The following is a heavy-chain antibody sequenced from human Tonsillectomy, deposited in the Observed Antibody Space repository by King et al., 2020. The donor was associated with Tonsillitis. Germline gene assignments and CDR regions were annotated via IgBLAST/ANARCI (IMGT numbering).Heavy chain of an antibody. CDR3: ARVTTSHMDKDWFFDL. CDR2: IYHRGSGST. J-gene: IGHJ2*01. D-gene: IGHD1-1*01. Sequence: VQLLESGPGLVEPSETLSLTCSVSYGSITTYYWNWIRQTPGKGLEWIGYIYHRGSGSTNYNPSLKSRVTISVDTSKNQFTLKLTAVTAADTATYFCARVTTSHMDKDWFFDLWGRGTLVTVSS. CDR1: YGSITTYY. V-gene: IGHV4-59*01.